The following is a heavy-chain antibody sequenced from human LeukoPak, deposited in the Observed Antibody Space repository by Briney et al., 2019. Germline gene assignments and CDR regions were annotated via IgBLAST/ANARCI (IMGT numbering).Heavy chain of an antibody. V-gene: IGHV3-7*01. CDR1: GFTFSYYM. D-gene: IGHD3-10*01. J-gene: IGHJ4*02. CDR2: MRTDGSVP. Sequence: GGSLRLSCEVSGFTFSYYMMAWVRQAPGEGLEWVANMRTDGSVPSYVDSVKGRFTISRDNAKSSLYLQMNNLRVEDTAVYYCARDKDFTIDYWGQGTLVTVSS. CDR3: ARDKDFTIDY.